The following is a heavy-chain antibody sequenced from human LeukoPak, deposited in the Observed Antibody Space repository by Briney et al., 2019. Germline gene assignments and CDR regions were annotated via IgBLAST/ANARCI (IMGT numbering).Heavy chain of an antibody. V-gene: IGHV4-31*02. CDR1: GGSISSGGYY. CDR2: IYYSGST. D-gene: IGHD3-10*01. J-gene: IGHJ4*02. Sequence: PSETLSLTCTVSGGSISSGGYYWSWIRQHPGKGLEWIGYIYYSGSTYYNPSLKSRVTISVDTSKNQFSLKLSSVTAADTAVYYRARSPNYYGSVYIDYWGQGTLVTVSS. CDR3: ARSPNYYGSVYIDY.